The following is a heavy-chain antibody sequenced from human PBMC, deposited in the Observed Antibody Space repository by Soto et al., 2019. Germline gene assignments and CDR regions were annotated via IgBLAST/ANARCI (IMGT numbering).Heavy chain of an antibody. CDR1: GYTFTNFG. CDR2: ISAYNGNT. V-gene: IGHV1-18*01. Sequence: QVQLVQSGAEVKKPGASVKVSCKASGYTFTNFGISWVRQAPGQGLEWMGWISAYNGNTNYAQKFQGRVTMTTDTSPSKAYMGVRSLRCDDTAVYYWARGGTPIDSWGQGTLVNVSS. CDR3: ARGGTPIDS. J-gene: IGHJ4*02. D-gene: IGHD3-16*01.